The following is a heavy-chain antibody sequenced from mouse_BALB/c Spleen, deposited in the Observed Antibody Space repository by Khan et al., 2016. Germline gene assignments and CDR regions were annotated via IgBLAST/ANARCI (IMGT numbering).Heavy chain of an antibody. D-gene: IGHD4-1*01. Sequence: EVQLQESGPDLVKPSQSLSLTCTVTGYSITSGYSWHWIRQFPGNKLEWMGYVHYSGSTTYNPSLKSRISITRDPSKNQYFMQLNSGTTEDTATYYCARWEPPFAYWGQGTLVTVSA. V-gene: IGHV3-1*02. CDR2: VHYSGST. J-gene: IGHJ3*01. CDR3: ARWEPPFAY. CDR1: GYSITSGYS.